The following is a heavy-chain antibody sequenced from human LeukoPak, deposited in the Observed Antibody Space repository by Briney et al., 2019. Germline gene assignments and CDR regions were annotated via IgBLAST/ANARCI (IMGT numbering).Heavy chain of an antibody. V-gene: IGHV3-48*01. CDR3: AKRAERVFGVGYCSSTSCSEFDY. CDR1: GFTFSSYS. Sequence: GGSLRLSCTASGFTFSSYSMNWVRQAPGKGLEWVSYISSSSSTIYYADSVKGRFTISRDNAKNSLYLQMNSLRAEDTAVYYCAKRAERVFGVGYCSSTSCSEFDYWGQGTLVTVSS. D-gene: IGHD2-2*01. J-gene: IGHJ4*02. CDR2: ISSSSSTI.